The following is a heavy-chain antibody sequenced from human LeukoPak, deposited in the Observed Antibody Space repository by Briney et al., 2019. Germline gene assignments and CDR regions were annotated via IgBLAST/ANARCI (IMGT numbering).Heavy chain of an antibody. Sequence: GGSPRLSCAASGFTFSRYWMSWVRQAPGKGLEWVANIKQDGSEKYYVDSVRGRFTISRDNAKNSLYLQMNSLRAEDTAVYYCARDYGYWGQGTLVTVSS. J-gene: IGHJ4*02. CDR3: ARDYGY. V-gene: IGHV3-7*01. CDR1: GFTFSRYW. CDR2: IKQDGSEK. D-gene: IGHD3-10*01.